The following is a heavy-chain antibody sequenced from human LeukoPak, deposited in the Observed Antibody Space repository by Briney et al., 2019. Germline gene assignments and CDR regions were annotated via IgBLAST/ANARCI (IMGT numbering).Heavy chain of an antibody. CDR3: AKGHYRGGYFDY. CDR1: GFTCSSYA. V-gene: IGHV3-23*01. Sequence: PGGSLRLSCAASGFTCSSYAMSWVRQAPGKGLEWVSAISGSGGSTYYADSVKGRFTISRDNSKNTLYLQMNSLRAEDTAVYYCAKGHYRGGYFDYWGQGTLVTVSS. J-gene: IGHJ4*02. CDR2: ISGSGGST. D-gene: IGHD3-10*01.